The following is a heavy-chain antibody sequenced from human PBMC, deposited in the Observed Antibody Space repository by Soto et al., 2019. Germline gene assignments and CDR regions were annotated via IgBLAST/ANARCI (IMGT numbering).Heavy chain of an antibody. D-gene: IGHD5-12*01. V-gene: IGHV3-11*05. CDR1: GFTFSDYC. Sequence: QVHLVESGGGLVKPGGSLRLSCAASGFTFSDYCMSWIRQTPGKGLEWVSYISSTSRYTNYADSVQGRFTISRDNSKNSVFLQMNSLRADDTAVYYCARERNGYNSIFDYWGQGTLVTVSS. CDR2: ISSTSRYT. CDR3: ARERNGYNSIFDY. J-gene: IGHJ4*02.